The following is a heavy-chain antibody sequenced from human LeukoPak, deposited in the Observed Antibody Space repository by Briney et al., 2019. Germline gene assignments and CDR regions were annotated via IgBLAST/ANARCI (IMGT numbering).Heavy chain of an antibody. CDR1: GYIFTSYW. J-gene: IGHJ4*02. CDR2: IDPSDSYT. D-gene: IGHD4-17*01. CDR3: ARQKATVTPSFDY. Sequence: GESLQISCQGSGYIFTSYWISWVRQLPGKGLEWMGRIDPSDSYTNYSPSFQGHVTISADKSISTAYLQWSSLKASDTAMYYCARQKATVTPSFDYWGQGTLVTVSS. V-gene: IGHV5-10-1*01.